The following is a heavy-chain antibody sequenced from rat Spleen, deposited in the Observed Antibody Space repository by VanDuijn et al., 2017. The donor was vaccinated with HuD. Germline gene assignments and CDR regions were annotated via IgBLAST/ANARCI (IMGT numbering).Heavy chain of an antibody. CDR1: GFTFSDYN. D-gene: IGHD1-2*01. J-gene: IGHJ2*01. Sequence: EVQLVESGGGLVQPGRSLKLSCAASGFTFSDYNMAWVRQAPKKGLEWVASISYEGSSTYYGDSVKGRFTISRDNAKSTLYLQMNSLRSEDTATYYCASPSSGVTIAAISEFGYWGQGVMVTVSS. CDR2: ISYEGSST. CDR3: ASPSSGVTIAAISEFGY. V-gene: IGHV5-22*01.